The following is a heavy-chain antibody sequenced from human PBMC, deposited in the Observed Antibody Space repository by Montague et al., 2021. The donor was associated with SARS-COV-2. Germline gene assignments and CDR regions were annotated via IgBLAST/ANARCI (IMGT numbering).Heavy chain of an antibody. V-gene: IGHV3-7*01. Sequence: SLRLSCAASGFTIRNYWMSWVRQAPVKGLEWVANIHQDGGAKDYVDSVKGRFTISRDNAKNRLYLEMNSLRVEDSAIYYCARNELWGQGTLVTVSS. CDR1: GFTIRNYW. CDR3: ARNEL. CDR2: IHQDGGAK. J-gene: IGHJ4*02.